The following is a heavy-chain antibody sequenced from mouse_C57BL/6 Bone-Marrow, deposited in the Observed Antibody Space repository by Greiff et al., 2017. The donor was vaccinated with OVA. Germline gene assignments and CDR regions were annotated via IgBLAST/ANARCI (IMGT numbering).Heavy chain of an antibody. CDR3: ARWGTTGYFDV. CDR2: ISYSGST. Sequence: EVQGVESGPGLAKPSQTLSLTCSVTGYSITSDYWNWIRTFPGNKLEYMGYISYSGSTYYNPSLKSRISITRDTSKNQYYLQWNSVTTEYTATCYGARWGTTGYFDVWGTGTTVTVSS. D-gene: IGHD1-1*01. J-gene: IGHJ1*03. V-gene: IGHV3-8*01. CDR1: GYSITSDY.